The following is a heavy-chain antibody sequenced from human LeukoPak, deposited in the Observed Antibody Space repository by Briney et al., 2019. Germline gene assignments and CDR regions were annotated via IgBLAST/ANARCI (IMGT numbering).Heavy chain of an antibody. V-gene: IGHV4-59*01. CDR2: IYYSGST. CDR3: ARVRSNGDYSPYFDY. Sequence: SETLSLTCTVSGGSISSYYWSWIRQPPGKGLEWIGYIYYSGSTNYNPSLKSRVTISVDTSKNQFSLKLSSVTAADTAVYYCARVRSNGDYSPYFDYWGQGTLVTVSS. D-gene: IGHD4-17*01. CDR1: GGSISSYY. J-gene: IGHJ4*02.